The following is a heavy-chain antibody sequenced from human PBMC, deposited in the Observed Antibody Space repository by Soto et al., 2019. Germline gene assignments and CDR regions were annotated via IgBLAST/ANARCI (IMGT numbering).Heavy chain of an antibody. D-gene: IGHD3-3*01. V-gene: IGHV3-30-3*01. CDR1: GFTFSSYA. CDR3: AREDRTIFGASMDV. J-gene: IGHJ6*02. Sequence: QVQLVESGGGVVQPGRSLRLSCAASGFTFSSYAMHWVRQAPGKGLEWVAVISYDGSNKYYADSVKGRFTTSRDNSKNTLYLQMNSLRAEDTAVYYWAREDRTIFGASMDVWGQGTTVTVSS. CDR2: ISYDGSNK.